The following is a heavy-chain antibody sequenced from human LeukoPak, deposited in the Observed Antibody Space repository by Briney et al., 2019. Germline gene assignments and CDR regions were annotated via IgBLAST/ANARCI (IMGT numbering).Heavy chain of an antibody. J-gene: IGHJ4*02. CDR2: ISYDGSNK. Sequence: PGGSLRLSCAASGFTFSSYAMHWVRQAPGKGLEWVALISYDGSNKYYADSVKGRFIISRDNSKNTLYLQMNSLRAEDTAVYYCARVRGNNYGALDYWGQGTLVTVSS. V-gene: IGHV3-30-3*01. CDR3: ARVRGNNYGALDY. CDR1: GFTFSSYA. D-gene: IGHD5-18*01.